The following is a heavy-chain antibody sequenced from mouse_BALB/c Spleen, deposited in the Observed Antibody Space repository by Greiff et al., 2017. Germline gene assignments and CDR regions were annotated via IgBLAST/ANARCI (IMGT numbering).Heavy chain of an antibody. CDR3: ARRVYAMDY. V-gene: IGHV1-69*01. J-gene: IGHJ4*01. CDR2: IDTSDSYT. CDR1: GYTFTDYW. Sequence: QVQLQQPGAELVMPGASVKMSCKASGYTFTDYWMHWVKQRPGQGLEWIGAIDTSDSYTSYNQKFKGKATLTVDESSSTAYMQLSSLTSEDSAVYYCARRVYAMDYWGQGTSVTVSS.